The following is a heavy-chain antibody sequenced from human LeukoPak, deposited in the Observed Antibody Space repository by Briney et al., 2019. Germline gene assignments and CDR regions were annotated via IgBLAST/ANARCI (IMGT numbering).Heavy chain of an antibody. CDR2: IKSKTDGGTT. CDR3: TSSPDILTGETDY. CDR1: GFTFSNAW. J-gene: IGHJ4*02. D-gene: IGHD3-9*01. V-gene: IGHV3-15*01. Sequence: PGGSLRLSCAASGFTFSNAWMSWVRQAPGKGLEWVGRIKSKTDGGTTDYAAPVKGRFTISRDDSKNTLYLQMNSLKTEDTAVYYCTSSPDILTGETDYWGQETLVTVSS.